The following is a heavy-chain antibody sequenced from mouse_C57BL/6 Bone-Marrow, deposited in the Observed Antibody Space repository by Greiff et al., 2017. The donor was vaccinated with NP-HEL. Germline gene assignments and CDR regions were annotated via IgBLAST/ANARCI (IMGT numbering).Heavy chain of an antibody. D-gene: IGHD2-3*01. CDR2: IHPSSGYT. CDR1: GYTFTSYW. CDR3: ARYPPLYDGYYGYAMDY. Sequence: VQLQESGAELAKPGASVKLSCKASGYTFTSYWMHWVKQRPGQGLEWIGYIHPSSGYTKYNQKFKDKATLTADKSSSTAYMQLSSLTYEDSAVYYCARYPPLYDGYYGYAMDYWGQGTSVTVSS. V-gene: IGHV1-7*01. J-gene: IGHJ4*01.